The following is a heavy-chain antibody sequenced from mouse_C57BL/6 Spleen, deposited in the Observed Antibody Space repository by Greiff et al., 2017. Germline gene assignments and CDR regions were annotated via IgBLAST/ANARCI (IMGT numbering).Heavy chain of an antibody. Sequence: EVKLMESEGGLVQPGSSMKLSCTASGFTFSDYYMAWVRQVPEKGLEWVANINYDGSSTYYLDSLKSRFIITRDNAKNILYLQMSSLKSEDTATYYCARSRTGYFDYWGQGTTLTVSS. J-gene: IGHJ2*01. V-gene: IGHV5-16*01. CDR2: INYDGSST. CDR1: GFTFSDYY. CDR3: ARSRTGYFDY.